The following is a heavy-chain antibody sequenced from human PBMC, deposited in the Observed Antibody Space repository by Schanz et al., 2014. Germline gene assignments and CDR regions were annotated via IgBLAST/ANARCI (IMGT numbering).Heavy chain of an antibody. V-gene: IGHV1-2*06. J-gene: IGHJ6*02. D-gene: IGHD3-10*01. CDR1: EYTFTGYY. CDR2: INPNSGGT. Sequence: QVQLVQSGAEVKKPGASVKVSCKASEYTFTGYYMHWVRQAPGQGLEWVGRINPNSGGTDYAPTFQGRVSMTRDTSISTAYMEVTRLVSSDTAVYYCATAEDASGSYGLPACGVWGQGTTVIVSS. CDR3: ATAEDASGSYGLPACGV.